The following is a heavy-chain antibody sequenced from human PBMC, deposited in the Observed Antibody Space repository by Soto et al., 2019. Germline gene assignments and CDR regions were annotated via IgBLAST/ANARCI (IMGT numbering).Heavy chain of an antibody. J-gene: IGHJ4*02. CDR2: IYWDDSK. CDR1: GFSLTPDRVG. Sequence: QITLKESGPTLVKPTQTLTLTCTLSGFSLTPDRVGVGWIRQPPGEALEWLAVIYWDDSKTYRPSLESRLTITKDTSKNQVALTMTNMDSLDTATYYCAHAYGGRSLYWGQGTLVTVSS. D-gene: IGHD1-26*01. V-gene: IGHV2-5*02. CDR3: AHAYGGRSLY.